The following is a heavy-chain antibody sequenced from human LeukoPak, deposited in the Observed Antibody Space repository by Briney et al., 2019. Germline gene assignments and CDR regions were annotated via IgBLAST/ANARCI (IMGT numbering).Heavy chain of an antibody. CDR2: ISGSGDST. D-gene: IGHD6-6*01. CDR3: AKAGGSSSSMGGNYFYMDV. CDR1: GFTFSSYA. J-gene: IGHJ6*03. V-gene: IGHV3-23*01. Sequence: GGSLGLSCAASGFTFSSYAMSWVRQAPGKGLEWVSSISGSGDSTYYADSVKGRFTISRDNSNNTLYLQMNSLRAEYTAVYYCAKAGGSSSSMGGNYFYMDVWGKGTTVTVSS.